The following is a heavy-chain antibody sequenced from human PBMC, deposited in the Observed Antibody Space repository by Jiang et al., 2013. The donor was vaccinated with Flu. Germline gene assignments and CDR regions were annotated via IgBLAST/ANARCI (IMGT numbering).Heavy chain of an antibody. J-gene: IGHJ4*02. D-gene: IGHD3-22*01. Sequence: FTFSSYAMSWVRQAPGKGLEWVSAISGSGGSTYYADSVKGRFTISRDNSKNTLYLQMNSLRAEDTAVYYCAKDLTYYYDSSGYADYWGQGTLVTVSS. CDR3: AKDLTYYYDSSGYADY. CDR1: FTFSSYA. V-gene: IGHV3-23*01. CDR2: ISGSGGST.